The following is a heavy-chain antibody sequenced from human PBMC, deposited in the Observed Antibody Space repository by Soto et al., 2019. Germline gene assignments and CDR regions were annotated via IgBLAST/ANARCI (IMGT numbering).Heavy chain of an antibody. CDR3: ARHSCSYDPANWFDP. CDR1: GGSFSGYY. Sequence: PSETLSLTCAVYGGSFSGYYWSWIRQPPGKGLEWIGEINHSGSTNYNPSLKSRVTISVDTSKNQFSLKLSSVTAADTAVYYCARHSCSYDPANWFDPWGQGTLVTVSS. V-gene: IGHV4-34*01. D-gene: IGHD6-13*01. CDR2: INHSGST. J-gene: IGHJ5*02.